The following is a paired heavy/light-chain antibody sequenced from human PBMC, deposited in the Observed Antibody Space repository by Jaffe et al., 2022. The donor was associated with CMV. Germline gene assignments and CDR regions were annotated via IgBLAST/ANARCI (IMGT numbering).Heavy chain of an antibody. Sequence: EVQLVQSGAEVKKPGESLRISCKGSGYTFTTYWITWVRQMPGKGLEWMGRIDTSDSYTDYSPSFQGHVTISTDKSITTAYLQWSSLKASDTAMYYCASGPNAEFFDYWGQGTLVTVSS. CDR2: IDTSDSYT. D-gene: IGHD3-10*01. V-gene: IGHV5-10-1*03. CDR3: ASGPNAEFFDY. J-gene: IGHJ4*02. CDR1: GYTFTTYW.
Light chain of an antibody. J-gene: IGLJ1*01. V-gene: IGLV3-25*03. CDR2: KDS. CDR3: QSADSAGGV. CDR1: ALPKQY. Sequence: SYELTQPPSVSVSPGQTARITCSGDALPKQYAYWYQQKPGQAPVLVIYKDSERPSGIPERFSGSSSGTTVTLTISGVQTDDEADYYCQSADSAGGVFGTGTKVTVL.